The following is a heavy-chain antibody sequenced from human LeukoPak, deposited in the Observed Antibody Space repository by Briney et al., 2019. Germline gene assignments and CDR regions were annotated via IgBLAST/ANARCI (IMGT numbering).Heavy chain of an antibody. J-gene: IGHJ1*01. V-gene: IGHV3-30*03. CDR2: ISYDGSNK. CDR1: GFTFSSYG. D-gene: IGHD5-24*01. Sequence: GGSLRLSCAASGFTFSSYGMHWVRQAPGKGLEWVAVISYDGSNKYYADSVKGRFTISRDNSKNTLYLQMNSLRAEDTAVYYCARETRGYKTKYFQHWGQGTLVTVSS. CDR3: ARETRGYKTKYFQH.